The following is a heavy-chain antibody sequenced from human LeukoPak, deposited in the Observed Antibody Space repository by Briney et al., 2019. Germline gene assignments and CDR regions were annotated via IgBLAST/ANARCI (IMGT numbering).Heavy chain of an antibody. CDR1: GGSISSGGYS. Sequence: SETLSLTCAVSGGSISSGGYSWSWIRQPPGKGLEWIGYIYHSGSTYYNPSLKSRVTISVDRSKNQFSLKLSSVTAADTAVYYCARGYCSSTSCPPSYWGQGTLVTVSS. V-gene: IGHV4-30-2*01. J-gene: IGHJ4*02. D-gene: IGHD2-2*01. CDR2: IYHSGST. CDR3: ARGYCSSTSCPPSY.